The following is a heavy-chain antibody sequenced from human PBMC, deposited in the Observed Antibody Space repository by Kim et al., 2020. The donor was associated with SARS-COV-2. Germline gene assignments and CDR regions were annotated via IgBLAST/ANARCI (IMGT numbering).Heavy chain of an antibody. J-gene: IGHJ4*02. CDR3: ARDEEILWFGELLPGFDY. D-gene: IGHD3-10*01. V-gene: IGHV1-3*01. CDR1: GYTFTSYA. Sequence: ASVKVSCKASGYTFTSYAMHWVRQAPGQRLEWMGWINAGNGNTKYSQKFQGRVTITRDTSASTAYMELSSLRSEDTAVYYCARDEEILWFGELLPGFDYWGQGTLVTVSS. CDR2: INAGNGNT.